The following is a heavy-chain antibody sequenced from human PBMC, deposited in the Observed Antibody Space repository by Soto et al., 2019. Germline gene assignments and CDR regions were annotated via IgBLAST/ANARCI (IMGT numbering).Heavy chain of an antibody. Sequence: EVQLLESGGGLVQPGGSLRLSCAASGFTFSSYAMSRVRQAPGKGLEWVSGISSSGGSTYYADSVKGRFTISRDNSKNTLFLRMNRPRVEDTAVYYCMRPAPRGRHYFYFGMDVWGQGTTVTVSS. CDR2: ISSSGGST. V-gene: IGHV3-23*01. CDR1: GFTFSSYA. D-gene: IGHD3-10*01. J-gene: IGHJ6*02. CDR3: MRPAPRGRHYFYFGMDV.